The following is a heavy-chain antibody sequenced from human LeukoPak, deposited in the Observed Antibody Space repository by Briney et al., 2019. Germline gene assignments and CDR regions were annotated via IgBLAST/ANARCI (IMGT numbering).Heavy chain of an antibody. CDR2: LNTNTGNP. CDR1: GYTFTSYA. CDR3: ARVPCSGGSCYFDY. J-gene: IGHJ4*02. V-gene: IGHV7-4-1*02. Sequence: ASVKVSCKASGYTFTSYAMNWVRQAPGQGLEWMGWLNTNTGNPTYAQGFTGRFVFSLDTSVSTAYLQISSLKAEDTAVYYCARVPCSGGSCYFDYWGQGTLVTVSS. D-gene: IGHD2-15*01.